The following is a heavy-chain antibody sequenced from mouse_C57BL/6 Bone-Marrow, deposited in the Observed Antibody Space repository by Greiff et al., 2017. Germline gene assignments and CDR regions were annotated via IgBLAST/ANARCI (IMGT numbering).Heavy chain of an antibody. D-gene: IGHD3-1*01. CDR3: TPTGYYLDY. J-gene: IGHJ2*01. V-gene: IGHV14-4*01. Sequence: VHVKQSGAELVRPGASVKLSCTASGFNIKDDYMHWVKQRPEQGLEWIGWIDPENGDTEYASKFQGKATITADTSSNTAYRQISSLTSEDTAVYYCTPTGYYLDYWGQGTTRTVSS. CDR1: GFNIKDDY. CDR2: IDPENGDT.